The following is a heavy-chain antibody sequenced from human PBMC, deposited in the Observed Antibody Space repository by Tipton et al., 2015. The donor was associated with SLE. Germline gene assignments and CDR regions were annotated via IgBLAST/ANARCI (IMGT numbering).Heavy chain of an antibody. CDR3: ARHGQDCTGGVCRCYYYYYGMDI. J-gene: IGHJ6*02. Sequence: TLSLTCTVSGGSISSSSYYWSWIRQPPGKGLEWIGYIYSSGSTNYNPSLKSRVTISVDTSKNQFSLKLNSVTAADTAVYYCARHGQDCTGGVCRCYYYYYGMDIRGQGTTVTFSS. CDR2: IYSSGST. CDR1: GGSISSSSYY. V-gene: IGHV4-61*05. D-gene: IGHD2-8*02.